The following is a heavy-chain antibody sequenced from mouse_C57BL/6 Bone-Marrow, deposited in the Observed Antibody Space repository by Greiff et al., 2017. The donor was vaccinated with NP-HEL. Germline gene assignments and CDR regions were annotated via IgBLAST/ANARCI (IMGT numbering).Heavy chain of an antibody. J-gene: IGHJ1*03. D-gene: IGHD1-1*01. V-gene: IGHV1-19*01. CDR1: GYTFTDYY. CDR3: ARDYGSSYWYFDV. Sequence: EVQLQQSGPVLVKPGASVKMSCKASGYTFTDYYMNWVKQSHGKSLEWIGVINPYNGGTSYNQKFKGKATLTVDKSSSTAYMELNSLTSEDSAVYYGARDYGSSYWYFDVWGTGTTVTVSS. CDR2: INPYNGGT.